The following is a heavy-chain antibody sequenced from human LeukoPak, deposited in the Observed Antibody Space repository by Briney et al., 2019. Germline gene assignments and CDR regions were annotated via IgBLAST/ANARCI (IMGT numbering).Heavy chain of an antibody. J-gene: IGHJ6*02. Sequence: SVKVSCKASGGTFSSYAISWVRQAPGQGLEWMGRIIPILGIANYAQKFQGRVTITADKSTSTAYMELSSLRSEDTAVYYCARASPGYSYCIYGMDLWGQGTTVTVSS. CDR3: ARASPGYSYCIYGMDL. D-gene: IGHD5-18*01. CDR1: GGTFSSYA. V-gene: IGHV1-69*04. CDR2: IIPILGIA.